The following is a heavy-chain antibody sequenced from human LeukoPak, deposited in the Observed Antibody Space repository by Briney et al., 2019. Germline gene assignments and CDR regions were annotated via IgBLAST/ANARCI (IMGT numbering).Heavy chain of an antibody. V-gene: IGHV1-18*01. D-gene: IGHD1-26*01. J-gene: IGHJ3*02. CDR1: GYTFTSYG. CDR3: ATAVPRGIGGGDAFDI. CDR2: ISAYNGNT. Sequence: ASVKVSCKASGYTFTSYGISWVRQAPGQGLEWMGWISAYNGNTNYAQKLQGRVTMTTDTSTSTAYMELRSLRSEDTAVYYCATAVPRGIGGGDAFDIWGQGTMVTVSS.